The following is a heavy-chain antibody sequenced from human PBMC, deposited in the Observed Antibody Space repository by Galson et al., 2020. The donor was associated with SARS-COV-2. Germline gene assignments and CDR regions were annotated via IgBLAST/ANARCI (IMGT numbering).Heavy chain of an antibody. V-gene: IGHV3-30*18. D-gene: IGHD2-21*01. CDR2: ISYDGTNK. J-gene: IGHJ6*03. Sequence: GGSLRLSCAASGFSFTKYGMHWVRQAPGKGLEWLAVISYDGTNKEYEDSVKGRLSISRDNSKNILYLEMNSLRAEDTAVYYCAKDLYDCSDDLCLVGYYHYMDVWGRGTTVTVSS. CDR1: GFSFTKYG. CDR3: AKDLYDCSDDLCLVGYYHYMDV.